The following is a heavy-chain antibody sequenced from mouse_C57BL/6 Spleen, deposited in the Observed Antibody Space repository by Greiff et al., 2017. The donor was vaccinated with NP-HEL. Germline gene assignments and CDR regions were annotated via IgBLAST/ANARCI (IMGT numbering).Heavy chain of an antibody. D-gene: IGHD5-5*01. Sequence: EVQLQQSGPELVKPGASVKISCKASGYSFTGYYMNWVKQSPEKSLEWIGEINPSTGGTTYNQKFKAKATLTVDKSSSTAYMQLKSLTSEDSAVYYCARRIYHYPYFDVWGTGTTVTVSS. V-gene: IGHV1-42*01. CDR2: INPSTGGT. CDR1: GYSFTGYY. CDR3: ARRIYHYPYFDV. J-gene: IGHJ1*03.